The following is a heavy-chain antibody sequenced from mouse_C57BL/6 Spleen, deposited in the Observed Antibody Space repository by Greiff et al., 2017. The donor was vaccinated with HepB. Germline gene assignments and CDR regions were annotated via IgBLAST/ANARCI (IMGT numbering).Heavy chain of an antibody. Sequence: QVQLQQPGAELVMPGASVKLSCKASGYTFTSYWMHWVKQRPGQGLEWIGEIDPSDSYTNYNQKFKGKSTLTVDKSSSTAYMQLSSLTSEDSAVYYCAGGGDAMDYGGQGTSVTVSS. J-gene: IGHJ4*01. D-gene: IGHD1-1*02. V-gene: IGHV1-69*01. CDR2: IDPSDSYT. CDR3: AGGGDAMDY. CDR1: GYTFTSYW.